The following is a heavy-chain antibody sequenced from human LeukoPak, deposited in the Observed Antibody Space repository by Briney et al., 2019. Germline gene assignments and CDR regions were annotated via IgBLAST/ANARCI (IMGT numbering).Heavy chain of an antibody. Sequence: PGGSLRLSCAASGFTFSGSAMHWVRQASGKGLEWVGRIRSKANSYATAYAASVKGRFTISRDDSKNTAYLQMNSLKIEDTAVYYCTSRRQLWDGVVDFDYWGQGTLVTVSP. D-gene: IGHD5-18*01. V-gene: IGHV3-73*01. CDR2: IRSKANSYAT. CDR3: TSRRQLWDGVVDFDY. J-gene: IGHJ4*02. CDR1: GFTFSGSA.